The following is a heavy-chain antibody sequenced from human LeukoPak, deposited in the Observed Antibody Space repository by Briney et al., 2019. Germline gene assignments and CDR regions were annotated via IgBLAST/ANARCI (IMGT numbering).Heavy chain of an antibody. V-gene: IGHV3-30*18. CDR3: AKAGTTRTPLLDY. Sequence: GSLILSCAASGFTCSNYIMHVVRPAPGKGVEWAAMISYDGRDKQYADAVKGRFTISRDNSTNTLYLQMNSLRAEDTAVYDCAKAGTTRTPLLDYWGQGTLVTVSS. J-gene: IGHJ4*02. CDR2: ISYDGRDK. D-gene: IGHD1-7*01. CDR1: GFTCSNYI.